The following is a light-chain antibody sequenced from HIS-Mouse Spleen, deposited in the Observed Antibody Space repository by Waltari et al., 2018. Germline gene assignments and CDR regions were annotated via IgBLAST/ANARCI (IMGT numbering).Light chain of an antibody. Sequence: SYELTQPPSVSVSPGQTARITCPGAALPKKYAYWYQQKSGQAPLLVIYEDSKRPSGIPERFSGSSSGTMATLTISGAQVEDEADYYCYSTDSSGNHRVFGGGTKLTVL. CDR2: EDS. CDR3: YSTDSSGNHRV. CDR1: ALPKKY. V-gene: IGLV3-10*01. J-gene: IGLJ2*01.